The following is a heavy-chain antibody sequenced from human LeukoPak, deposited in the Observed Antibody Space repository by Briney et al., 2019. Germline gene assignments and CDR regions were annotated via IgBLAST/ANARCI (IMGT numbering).Heavy chain of an antibody. CDR1: GGSISSYY. D-gene: IGHD4-17*01. J-gene: IGHJ3*02. CDR2: IYYSGST. Sequence: SSETLSLTCTVSGGSISSYYWSWIRQPPGKGLEWIGYIYYSGSTNYNPSLKSRVTISVDTSKNQFSLKLSSVTAADTAVYYCASTTVGNAFDIWGQGTMVTVSS. CDR3: ASTTVGNAFDI. V-gene: IGHV4-59*08.